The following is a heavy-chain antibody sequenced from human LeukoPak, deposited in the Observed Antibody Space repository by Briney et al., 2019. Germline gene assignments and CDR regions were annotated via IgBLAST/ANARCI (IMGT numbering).Heavy chain of an antibody. Sequence: GGSLRLSCAASGFTFSSYEMNWVRQAPGKGLERVSYIHYSGTTTYYADSVKGRFTIARDNAKNSLYLQMNSLRAEDTAIYYCARGTGGDYWGQGTLVTVSS. CDR3: ARGTGGDY. J-gene: IGHJ4*02. D-gene: IGHD1-1*01. V-gene: IGHV3-48*03. CDR1: GFTFSSYE. CDR2: IHYSGTTT.